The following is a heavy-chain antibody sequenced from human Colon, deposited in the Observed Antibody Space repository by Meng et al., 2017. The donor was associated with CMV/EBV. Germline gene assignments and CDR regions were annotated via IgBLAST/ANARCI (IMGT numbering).Heavy chain of an antibody. Sequence: GGSLRLSCGVSGFPFSNFAMSWVRQAPGKGLEWVSAISGSGGYTYYAESVKGRFTISRDNSKNTLHLQMNSLRAEDTAVYYCAKSLVDTAMDLDEWGQETLVTVSS. V-gene: IGHV3-23*01. D-gene: IGHD5-18*01. CDR2: ISGSGGYT. CDR1: GFPFSNFA. CDR3: AKSLVDTAMDLDE. J-gene: IGHJ4*02.